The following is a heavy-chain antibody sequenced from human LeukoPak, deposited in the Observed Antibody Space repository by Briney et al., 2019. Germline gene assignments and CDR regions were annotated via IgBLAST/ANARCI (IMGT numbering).Heavy chain of an antibody. CDR1: GGSISSGGYY. CDR3: ARAYCSGGSCYNYFDY. J-gene: IGHJ4*02. Sequence: SQTLSPTCTVSGGSISSGGYYWSWIRQHPGKGLEWIGYIYYSGSTYYNPSLKSRVTISVDTSKNQFSLKLSSVTAADTAVYYCARAYCSGGSCYNYFDYWGQGTLVTVSS. CDR2: IYYSGST. V-gene: IGHV4-31*03. D-gene: IGHD2-15*01.